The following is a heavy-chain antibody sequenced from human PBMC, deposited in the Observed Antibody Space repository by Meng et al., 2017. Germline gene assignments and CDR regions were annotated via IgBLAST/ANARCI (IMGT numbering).Heavy chain of an antibody. D-gene: IGHD5-12*01. Sequence: SCASSGFTFSNAWMSWVRQAPGKGLEWVVRIKSNTDGGTTDYAAPVKGRFTISRDDSKNTLYLHMNSLKPEDTAVYYCTTEIIGVATIFPHTDYWGQGTLVTVSS. J-gene: IGHJ4*02. CDR3: TTEIIGVATIFPHTDY. CDR1: GFTFSNAW. V-gene: IGHV3-15*01. CDR2: IKSNTDGGTT.